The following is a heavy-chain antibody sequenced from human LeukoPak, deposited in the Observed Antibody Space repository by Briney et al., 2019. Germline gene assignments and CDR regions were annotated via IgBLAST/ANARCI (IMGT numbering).Heavy chain of an antibody. CDR2: IDPDGSGR. Sequence: GWSLRLSCAASGFTFTNSWMSWVRQAPGKRLEWVAEIDPDGSGRYYVDSVRGRFTISRDNTKNSVFQQLNSLRAEDTAVYYCGSFDLSWGQGTPVTVSS. J-gene: IGHJ5*02. CDR3: GSFDLS. CDR1: GFTFTNSW. V-gene: IGHV3-7*01. D-gene: IGHD6-6*01.